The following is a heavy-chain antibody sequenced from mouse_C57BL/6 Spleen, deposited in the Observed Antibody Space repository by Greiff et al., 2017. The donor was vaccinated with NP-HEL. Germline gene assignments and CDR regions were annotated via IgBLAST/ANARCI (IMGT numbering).Heavy chain of an antibody. D-gene: IGHD2-5*01. CDR2: IYPGDGGT. Sequence: QVQLQQSGPELVKPGASVKISCKASGYAFSSSWMNWVKQRPGKGLEWIGRIYPGDGGTNYNGKFKGKATLTADKSSSTAYMQLSSLTSEDSAVYFFARSNYSNSWFAYWGQGTLVTVSA. CDR3: ARSNYSNSWFAY. J-gene: IGHJ3*01. V-gene: IGHV1-82*01. CDR1: GYAFSSSW.